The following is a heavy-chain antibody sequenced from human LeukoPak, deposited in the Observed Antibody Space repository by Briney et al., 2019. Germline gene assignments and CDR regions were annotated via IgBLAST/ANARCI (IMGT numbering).Heavy chain of an antibody. J-gene: IGHJ4*02. Sequence: GGSLRLSCAASGFTFSSYWMSWVRQAPGKGLEWVANIKQDGSEKYYVDSVKGRFTISRDNAKNSLYLQMNSLRAEDTALYHCARHYDSSGYYANFDYWGQGTLVTVSS. V-gene: IGHV3-7*03. D-gene: IGHD3-22*01. CDR3: ARHYDSSGYYANFDY. CDR1: GFTFSSYW. CDR2: IKQDGSEK.